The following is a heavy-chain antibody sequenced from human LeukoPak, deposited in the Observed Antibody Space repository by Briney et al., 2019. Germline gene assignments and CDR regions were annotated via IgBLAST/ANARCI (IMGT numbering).Heavy chain of an antibody. Sequence: SETLSLTCTVSGGSISSGDYYWSWIRQPPGKGLEWIGYIYYSGSTYYNPSLKSRVTISVDTSKNQFSLKLSSVTAADTAVYYCARGLWFGELSPGMVDYWGQGTLVTVSS. CDR2: IYYSGST. D-gene: IGHD3-10*01. CDR3: ARGLWFGELSPGMVDY. V-gene: IGHV4-30-4*01. J-gene: IGHJ4*02. CDR1: GGSISSGDYY.